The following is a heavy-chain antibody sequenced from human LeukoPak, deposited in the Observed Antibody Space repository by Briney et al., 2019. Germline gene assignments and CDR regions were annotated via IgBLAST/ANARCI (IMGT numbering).Heavy chain of an antibody. Sequence: PGGSLRLSCAASGFTFSSYGMHWVRQAPGKGLEWVAFIRYDGSNKYYADSVKGRFTISRDNPKNLLFLQINSLRVEDTAVYYCARETPRRGETRDGYRWGQGTLVTVSS. CDR2: IRYDGSNK. V-gene: IGHV3-30*02. J-gene: IGHJ4*02. CDR3: ARETPRRGETRDGYR. D-gene: IGHD5-24*01. CDR1: GFTFSSYG.